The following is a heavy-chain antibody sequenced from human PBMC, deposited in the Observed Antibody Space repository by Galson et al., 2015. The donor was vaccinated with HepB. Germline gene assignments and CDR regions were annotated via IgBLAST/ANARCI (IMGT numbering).Heavy chain of an antibody. J-gene: IGHJ4*02. CDR3: ARETPDTYYFDY. D-gene: IGHD2-15*01. CDR2: IFAGGGST. Sequence: SVKVSCKASGYTLTNYHFHWVRQAPGQGPEWMGKIFAGGGSTRYAERFQGRVTLTRDSSTSTIYMEVSSLRSDDMAVYYCARETPDTYYFDYWGQGTLVTVSS. CDR1: GYTLTNYH. V-gene: IGHV1-46*01.